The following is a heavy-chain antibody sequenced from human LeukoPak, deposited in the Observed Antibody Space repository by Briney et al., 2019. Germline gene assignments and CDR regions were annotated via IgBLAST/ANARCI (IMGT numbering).Heavy chain of an antibody. CDR2: FDPEDGET. J-gene: IGHJ4*02. CDR1: GYTLTELS. V-gene: IGHV1-24*01. Sequence: GASVKVSCKVSGYTLTELSMHWVRQAPGKGLEWMGGFDPEDGETIYAQKFQGRVTMTEDTSTDTAYMELSSLRSEDTAVYYCATGPLFWSGFCFDYWGQGTLVTVSS. D-gene: IGHD3-3*01. CDR3: ATGPLFWSGFCFDY.